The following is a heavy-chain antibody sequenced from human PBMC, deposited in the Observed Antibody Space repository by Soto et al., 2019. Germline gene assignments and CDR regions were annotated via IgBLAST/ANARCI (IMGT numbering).Heavy chain of an antibody. Sequence: SETLSLTCTVSGGSITTGGSYWSWIRQHPGKGLEWIGNIYHSGNTYYNPSLKSRLTISVDTSKNHFSLMVDSVTAADTAVYYCARARFQVLYGKPYFDPGGQGTRVTVSS. D-gene: IGHD2-2*02. CDR2: IYHSGNT. V-gene: IGHV4-31*03. J-gene: IGHJ5*02. CDR3: ARARFQVLYGKPYFDP. CDR1: GGSITTGGSY.